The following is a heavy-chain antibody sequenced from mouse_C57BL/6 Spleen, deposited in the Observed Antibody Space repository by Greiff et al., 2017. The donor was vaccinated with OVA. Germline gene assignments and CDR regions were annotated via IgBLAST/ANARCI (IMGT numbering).Heavy chain of an antibody. CDR3: TTYYGSSSYYYAMDY. D-gene: IGHD1-1*01. V-gene: IGHV14-1*01. Sequence: VQLKESGAELVRPGASVKLSCTASGFNIKDYYMHWVKQRPEQGLEWIGRIDPEDGDTEYAPKFQGKATMTADTSSNTAYLQLSSLTSEDTAVYYCTTYYGSSSYYYAMDYWGQGTSVTVSS. CDR1: GFNIKDYY. J-gene: IGHJ4*01. CDR2: IDPEDGDT.